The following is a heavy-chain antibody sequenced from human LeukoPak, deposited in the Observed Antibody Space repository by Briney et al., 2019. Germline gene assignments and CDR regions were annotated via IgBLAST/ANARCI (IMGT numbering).Heavy chain of an antibody. CDR1: GFTFSRNA. CDR3: ARDKVYDSTSLDY. J-gene: IGHJ4*02. D-gene: IGHD3-22*01. Sequence: PGGSLRLSCAASGFTFSRNAMTWVRQAPGMGLEWVSSVIDSGKDTYYADSVKGRFTISRDNSKNTLYLQMNSLRAEDTAVYYCARDKVYDSTSLDYWGQGTLVTVSS. V-gene: IGHV3-23*01. CDR2: VIDSGKDT.